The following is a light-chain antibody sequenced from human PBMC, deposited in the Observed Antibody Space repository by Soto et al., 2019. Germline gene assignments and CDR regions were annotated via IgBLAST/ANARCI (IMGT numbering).Light chain of an antibody. V-gene: IGLV1-44*01. J-gene: IGLJ3*02. CDR3: VAWDGSLSGWV. CDR2: YNN. Sequence: QSVLTQPPSASGTPGQTVSISRSGSSANIGSNSVNWYQQVPGTAPKLLIYYNNQRPSGVPGRFSASQSGTSASLAISGLQSEDEADYYCVAWDGSLSGWVFGGGTKVTVL. CDR1: SANIGSNS.